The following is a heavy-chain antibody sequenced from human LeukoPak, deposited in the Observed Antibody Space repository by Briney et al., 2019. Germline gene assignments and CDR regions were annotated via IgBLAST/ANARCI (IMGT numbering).Heavy chain of an antibody. Sequence: ASVKVSCKASGYTFTSYGISWVRQVPGQGLEWMGWISAYNGNTNYAQKLQGRVTMTTDTSTSTAYMELRSLRSDDTAVYYCARVAYYYDSAGLYLNYFYGMDVWGQGTTVTVSS. CDR2: ISAYNGNT. J-gene: IGHJ6*02. CDR1: GYTFTSYG. D-gene: IGHD3-22*01. CDR3: ARVAYYYDSAGLYLNYFYGMDV. V-gene: IGHV1-18*01.